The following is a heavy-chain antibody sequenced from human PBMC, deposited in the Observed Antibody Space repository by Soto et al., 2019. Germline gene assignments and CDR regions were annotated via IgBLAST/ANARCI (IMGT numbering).Heavy chain of an antibody. D-gene: IGHD3-10*01. CDR2: IYHSGTT. CDR3: ASDADHGSGLSGGMDV. V-gene: IGHV4-31*03. J-gene: IGHJ6*02. CDR1: GGSISSDDFF. Sequence: QVQLQESGPGLVKPSETLSLSCNVSGGSISSDDFFWSWVRQHPARGLEWIGYIYHSGTTYYNPSLQSGITLSVDTSKNQFSLMLRSLTAAETAVYFCASDADHGSGLSGGMDVWGQGTAVTVS.